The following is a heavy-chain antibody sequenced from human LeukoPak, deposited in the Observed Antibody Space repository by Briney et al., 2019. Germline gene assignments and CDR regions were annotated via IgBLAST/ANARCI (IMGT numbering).Heavy chain of an antibody. V-gene: IGHV4-39*01. CDR3: ARGNWNYYNWFDP. D-gene: IGHD1-7*01. Sequence: SETLSLTCTVSGGSISSSSYYWGWIRQPPGKGLEWIGSIYYSGSTYYNPSLKSRVTISVDTSKNQFSLKLSSVTAADTAVYYCARGNWNYYNWFDPWGQGTLDTVSS. CDR1: GGSISSSSYY. CDR2: IYYSGST. J-gene: IGHJ5*02.